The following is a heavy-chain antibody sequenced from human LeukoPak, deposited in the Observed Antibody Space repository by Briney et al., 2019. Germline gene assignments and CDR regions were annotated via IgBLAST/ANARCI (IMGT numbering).Heavy chain of an antibody. D-gene: IGHD2-2*01. V-gene: IGHV4-4*07. CDR2: ISTTGST. Sequence: PSETLSLTCTVSGGSISGYYWGWIRQPAGKGLEWIGRISTTGSTNYSPCLRSRVTTSLDESKNQFSLTLSSVTAADTAVYYCARILFGSTRPMRYYYYMDVWGKGTTVTVSS. CDR3: ARILFGSTRPMRYYYYMDV. CDR1: GGSISGYY. J-gene: IGHJ6*03.